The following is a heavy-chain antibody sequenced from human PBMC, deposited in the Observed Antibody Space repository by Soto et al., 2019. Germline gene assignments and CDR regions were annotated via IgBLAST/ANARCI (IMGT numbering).Heavy chain of an antibody. V-gene: IGHV1-18*01. CDR2: TYKSNT. D-gene: IGHD3-16*01. Sequence: QVQLVQSGAEVRKPGASVKVSCKAAGYSFTSYGITWVRQAPGQGLEWMGGTYKSNTNYAQKVQGRVTMTTGTSTSTDYMELRSLTSDDTAVYYCARGPTVGDFWGQGTLVTVSS. CDR1: GYSFTSYG. J-gene: IGHJ3*01. CDR3: ARGPTVGDF.